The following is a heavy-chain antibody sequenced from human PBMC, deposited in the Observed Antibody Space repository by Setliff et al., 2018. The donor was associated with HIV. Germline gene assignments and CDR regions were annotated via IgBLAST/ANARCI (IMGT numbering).Heavy chain of an antibody. J-gene: IGHJ1*01. Sequence: GSLRLSCAASEFTFSRYSMNWVRQAPGKGLEWVSSISSGGGYIYYADSVKGRFTISRDSTKNSVYLQMNSLRAEDTAVYYCARDSGPYYDYVWGTYRPIYFQHWGQGTLVTVSS. CDR2: ISSGGGYI. CDR1: EFTFSRYS. D-gene: IGHD3-16*02. V-gene: IGHV3-21*06. CDR3: ARDSGPYYDYVWGTYRPIYFQH.